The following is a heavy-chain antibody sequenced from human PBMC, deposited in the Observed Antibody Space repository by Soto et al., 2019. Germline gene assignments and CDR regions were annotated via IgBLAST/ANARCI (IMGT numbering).Heavy chain of an antibody. J-gene: IGHJ6*02. D-gene: IGHD3-22*01. CDR2: ISYDGSNK. CDR3: AKETNYYDSSGYGMDV. Sequence: PGGSLRLSCAASGFTFSSYGMHWVRQAPGKGLEWVAVISYDGSNKYYADSVKGRFTISRDNSKNTLYLQMNSLRAEDTAVYYCAKETNYYDSSGYGMDVWGQGTTVT. CDR1: GFTFSSYG. V-gene: IGHV3-30*18.